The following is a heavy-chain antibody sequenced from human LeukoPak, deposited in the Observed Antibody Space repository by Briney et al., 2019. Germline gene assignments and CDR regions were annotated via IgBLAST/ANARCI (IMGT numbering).Heavy chain of an antibody. CDR2: INQSRST. Sequence: SETLSLTCAAYGGSLSGYYWSWIRQPPEKGLEWIGKINQSRSTNYNASLKSRVNISVDKSKNQFSLKLSFVTAADTAVYYCARNIAVAGTPDHYYYYYMDVWGKGTTVTVCS. J-gene: IGHJ6*03. V-gene: IGHV4-34*01. CDR1: GGSLSGYY. CDR3: ARNIAVAGTPDHYYYYYMDV. D-gene: IGHD6-19*01.